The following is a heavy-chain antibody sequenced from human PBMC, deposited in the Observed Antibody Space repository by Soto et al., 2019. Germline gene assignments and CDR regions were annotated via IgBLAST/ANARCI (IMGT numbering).Heavy chain of an antibody. CDR3: ARDQAVSWYFDL. CDR1: GDPIKTYY. V-gene: IGHV4-4*07. Sequence: QVQLQEAGPGLVKPSETLSLPFPVSGDPIKTYYLSRVRQPAGKGLEWIGRINFSGTTNYTPSLRSRVTMSVNTSKNQFSLRLTSVTAADTAVYYCARDQAVSWYFDLWGRGTLVTVSS. D-gene: IGHD6-19*01. CDR2: INFSGTT. J-gene: IGHJ2*01.